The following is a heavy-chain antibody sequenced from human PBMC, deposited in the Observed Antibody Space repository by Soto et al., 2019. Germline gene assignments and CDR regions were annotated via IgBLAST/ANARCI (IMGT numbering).Heavy chain of an antibody. CDR3: ARRLEPLAAGTIYYYYYYMDV. Sequence: SETLSLTCTVSGGSISSSSYYWGWIRQPPGKGLEWIGSIYYSGSTYYNPSLKSRVTISVDTSKNQSTLKLSSLTDADTAVYYCARRLEPLAAGTIYYYYYYMDVWGKGTTVTVSS. CDR2: IYYSGST. J-gene: IGHJ6*03. D-gene: IGHD6-13*01. CDR1: GGSISSSSYY. V-gene: IGHV4-39*01.